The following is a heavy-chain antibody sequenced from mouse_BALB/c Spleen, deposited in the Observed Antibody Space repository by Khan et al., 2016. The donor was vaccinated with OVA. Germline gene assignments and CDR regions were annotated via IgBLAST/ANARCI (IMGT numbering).Heavy chain of an antibody. V-gene: IGHV2-2*01. CDR1: GFSLSTYG. Sequence: QVQLKESGPGLVQPSQSLSITCTVSGFSLSTYGIHWIRQSQGKGLEWLGVIRSGGSTDYNGAFISRLNITKDNSKSQVFFKMNSLQADDTSIYYCARNSYMYDFTYWGQGTLVTVSA. D-gene: IGHD2-14*01. CDR2: IRSGGST. CDR3: ARNSYMYDFTY. J-gene: IGHJ3*01.